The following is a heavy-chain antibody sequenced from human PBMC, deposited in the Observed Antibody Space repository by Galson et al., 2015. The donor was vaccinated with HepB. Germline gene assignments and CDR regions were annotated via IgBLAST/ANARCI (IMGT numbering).Heavy chain of an antibody. CDR3: AREADYYDSSGYYPHFDY. CDR2: INAGNGNT. J-gene: IGHJ4*02. Sequence: SVKVSCKASGYTFTSYAMHWVRQAPGQRLEWMGWINAGNGNTKYSQKFQGRVTITRDTSASTAYMELSSLRSEDTAVYYCAREADYYDSSGYYPHFDYWGQGTLVTVSS. D-gene: IGHD3-22*01. CDR1: GYTFTSYA. V-gene: IGHV1-3*01.